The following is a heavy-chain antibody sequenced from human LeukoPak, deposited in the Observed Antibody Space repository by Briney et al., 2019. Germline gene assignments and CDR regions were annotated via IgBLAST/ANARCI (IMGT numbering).Heavy chain of an antibody. CDR1: GGSISSYY. CDR3: ARDREGRYSYGNFFDY. D-gene: IGHD5-18*01. Sequence: SETLFLTCTVSGGSISSYYWSWIRQPAGKGLEWIGRIYTSGSTNYNPSLKSRVTMSVVTSKNQFSLKLSSVTAADTAVYYCARDREGRYSYGNFFDYWGQGTLVTVSS. CDR2: IYTSGST. J-gene: IGHJ4*02. V-gene: IGHV4-4*07.